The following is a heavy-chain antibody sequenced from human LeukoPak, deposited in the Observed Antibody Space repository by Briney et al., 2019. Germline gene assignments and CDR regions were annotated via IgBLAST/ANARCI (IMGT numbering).Heavy chain of an antibody. CDR2: IKQDGSEK. J-gene: IGHJ5*02. V-gene: IGHV3-7*01. CDR3: ARVTRGFDP. CDR1: GFAFSTYW. Sequence: PGGSLRLSCAASGFAFSTYWMGWIRPAPGKGLEWVASIKQDGSEKYYVDSVKGRFTISKDNAQNSMYLQMNSRRAEDTAIYYCARVTRGFDPWGQGTLVTVSS.